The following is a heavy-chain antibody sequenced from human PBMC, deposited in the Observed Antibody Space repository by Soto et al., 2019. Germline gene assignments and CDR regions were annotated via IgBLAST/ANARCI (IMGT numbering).Heavy chain of an antibody. CDR1: GDSVSSTVYY. Sequence: LQLQESGPGLVKPSETLSLTCDVSGDSVSSTVYYWGWIRQTPERGLEWIGNIYHSGSAYYSPSLKSRVTMFVDTSNNQFSLKLSDVTAADTGVYYCARLLGYSGGHRSDSWGQGLLVSVSS. D-gene: IGHD5-12*01. J-gene: IGHJ5*01. V-gene: IGHV4-39*01. CDR2: IYHSGSA. CDR3: ARLLGYSGGHRSDS.